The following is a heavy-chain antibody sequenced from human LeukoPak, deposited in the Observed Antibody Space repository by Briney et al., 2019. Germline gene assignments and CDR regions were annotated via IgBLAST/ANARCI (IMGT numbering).Heavy chain of an antibody. CDR1: GFTLSSYA. Sequence: PGRSLRLSCAASGFTLSSYAMQWVRQAPGKWLEWVAVISYDGSNKYYADPVKGRFTISRDNSKNTLYLQMNSLRAEDTAVYYCARVPDTAMADYWGQGTLVTVSS. D-gene: IGHD5-18*01. CDR2: ISYDGSNK. CDR3: ARVPDTAMADY. V-gene: IGHV3-30-3*01. J-gene: IGHJ4*02.